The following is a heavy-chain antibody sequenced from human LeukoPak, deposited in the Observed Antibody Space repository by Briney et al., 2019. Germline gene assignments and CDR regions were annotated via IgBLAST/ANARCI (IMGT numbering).Heavy chain of an antibody. Sequence: PGGSLRLSCAASGFTFSSYAMHWVRQAPGKGLEWVAVISYDGSNKYYADSVKGRFTISRDNSKNTLYLQMNSLRAEDTAVYYCARAGGSYYGFDYWGQGTLVTVSS. CDR2: ISYDGSNK. CDR3: ARAGGSYYGFDY. D-gene: IGHD1-26*01. CDR1: GFTFSSYA. V-gene: IGHV3-30*04. J-gene: IGHJ4*02.